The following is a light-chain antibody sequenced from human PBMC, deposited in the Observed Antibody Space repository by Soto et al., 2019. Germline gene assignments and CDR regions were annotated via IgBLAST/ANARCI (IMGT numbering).Light chain of an antibody. Sequence: EILLTQSPGTLSLSPGERATLSCRASQFLSSSVLACYQQKPHQAPRLLIYGASTRATDVPARFCGSGSGTDFTLTISRLEPEDFAVSYCQQYGSSFPWTFGQGTKVEIK. CDR3: QQYGSSFPWT. V-gene: IGKV3-20*01. CDR2: GAS. CDR1: QFLSSSV. J-gene: IGKJ2*02.